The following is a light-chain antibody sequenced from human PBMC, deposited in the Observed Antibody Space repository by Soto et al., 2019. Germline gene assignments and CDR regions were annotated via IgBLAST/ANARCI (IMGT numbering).Light chain of an antibody. J-gene: IGLJ2*01. Sequence: QSALTQPRSVSGSPGQSVTISCTGTSRDVGGYNYVSWYQQHPGKAPKLMIYDVSKWPSGVPDRFSGSKSGNTASLTISGLQAEDEADYYCCSYAGSYGVVFGGGTKLTVL. CDR3: CSYAGSYGVV. CDR2: DVS. CDR1: SRDVGGYNY. V-gene: IGLV2-11*01.